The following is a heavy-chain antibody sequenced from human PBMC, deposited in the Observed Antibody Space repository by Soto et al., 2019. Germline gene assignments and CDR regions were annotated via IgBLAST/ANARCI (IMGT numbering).Heavy chain of an antibody. CDR1: GGSFSGYY. D-gene: IGHD2-15*01. CDR3: ARDPSLYCSGGSCYSPFDY. J-gene: IGHJ4*02. V-gene: IGHV4-34*01. CDR2: INHSGST. Sequence: SETLSLTCAVYGGSFSGYYWSWIRQPPGKGLEWIGEINHSGSTNYNPSLKSRVTISVDTSKNQFSLKLSSVTAADTAVYYCARDPSLYCSGGSCYSPFDYWGQGTLVTVSS.